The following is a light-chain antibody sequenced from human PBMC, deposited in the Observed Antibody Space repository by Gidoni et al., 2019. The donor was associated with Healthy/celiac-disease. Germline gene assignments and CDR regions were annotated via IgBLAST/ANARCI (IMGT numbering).Light chain of an antibody. CDR1: SSNIGSNT. J-gene: IGLJ1*01. CDR2: SNN. Sequence: QSVLTQPPSASGTAGQRATISCSGSSSNIGSNTVNWYQQLPGTAPKRLIYSNNQRPSGVPDRFSGSKSGTSASLAISGLQSEDEADYYCAAWDDSLNGPVFGTGTKVTVL. V-gene: IGLV1-44*01. CDR3: AAWDDSLNGPV.